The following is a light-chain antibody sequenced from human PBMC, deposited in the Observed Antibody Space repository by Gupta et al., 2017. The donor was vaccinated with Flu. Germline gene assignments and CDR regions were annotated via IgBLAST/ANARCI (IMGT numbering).Light chain of an antibody. CDR2: GTS. CDR1: ESINNNF. Sequence: ERVTLSCRADESINNNFLVWYQHQLGQAPRVLIYGTSKRAPGIPDRFSGGGSGTDFTLTIDSLEPEDCAWYYSHQYKTSPYTFGQGTKLELK. V-gene: IGKV3-20*01. CDR3: HQYKTSPYT. J-gene: IGKJ2*01.